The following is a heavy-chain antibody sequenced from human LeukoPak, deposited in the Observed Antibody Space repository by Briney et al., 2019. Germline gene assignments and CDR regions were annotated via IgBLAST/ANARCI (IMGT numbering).Heavy chain of an antibody. CDR1: GGTFSSYA. D-gene: IGHD2-21*01. Sequence: GASVKVSFKASGGTFSSYAISWVRQAPGQGLEWMGGIIPIFGAANYAQKFQVRVTITADESTSTAYMELSSLRSEDTAVYYCAQTPGGVVYWGQGTLVTVPS. CDR3: AQTPGGVVY. V-gene: IGHV1-69*13. J-gene: IGHJ4*02. CDR2: IIPIFGAA.